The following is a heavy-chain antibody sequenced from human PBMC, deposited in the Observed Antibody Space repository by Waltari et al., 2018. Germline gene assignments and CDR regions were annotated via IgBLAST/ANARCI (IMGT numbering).Heavy chain of an antibody. J-gene: IGHJ4*02. CDR2: IIPIFGTA. CDR3: AREPYYYGSGAYWGNFDY. D-gene: IGHD3-10*01. CDR1: GGTFSSYA. Sequence: QVQLVQSGAEGKKPGSSVKVSCKASGGTFSSYAISWVRQAPGQGLEWMGGIIPIFGTANYAQKFQGRVTITADESTSTAYMELSSLRSEDTAVYYCAREPYYYGSGAYWGNFDYWGQGTLVTVSS. V-gene: IGHV1-69*01.